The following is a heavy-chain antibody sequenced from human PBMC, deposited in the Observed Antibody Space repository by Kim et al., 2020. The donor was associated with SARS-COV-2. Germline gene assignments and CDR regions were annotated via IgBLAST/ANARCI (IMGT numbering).Heavy chain of an antibody. CDR3: AKSSIAAPGRVYFDY. V-gene: IGHV3-30*18. Sequence: GGSLRLSCAASGFTFSSYGMHWVRQAPGKGLEWVAVISYDGSNKYYADSVKGRFTISRDNSKNTLYLQMNSLRAEDTAVYYCAKSSIAAPGRVYFDYWGQGTLVTVSS. J-gene: IGHJ4*02. CDR2: ISYDGSNK. CDR1: GFTFSSYG. D-gene: IGHD6-6*01.